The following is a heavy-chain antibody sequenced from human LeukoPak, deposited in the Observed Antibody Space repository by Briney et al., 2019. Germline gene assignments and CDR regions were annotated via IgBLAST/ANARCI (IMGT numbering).Heavy chain of an antibody. D-gene: IGHD1-26*01. CDR3: ARDPRGGPFDY. CDR1: GFTFSSA. V-gene: IGHV3-23*01. J-gene: IGHJ4*02. Sequence: GGSLRLSCAASGFTFSSAMTWVRQAPGKGLEWVSTISGDTTATWYADSVKGRFTISRDNSKNTLYLQMNSLRAEDTAVYYCARDPRGGPFDYWGQGTLVTVSS. CDR2: ISGDTTAT.